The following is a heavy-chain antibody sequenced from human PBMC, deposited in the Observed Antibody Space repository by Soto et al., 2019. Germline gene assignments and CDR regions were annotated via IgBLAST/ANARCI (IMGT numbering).Heavy chain of an antibody. Sequence: EVQLLESGGGLVQPGGSLRLSCAASGFTFTNYAMSWVRQAPGKGLEWVSAISSGGGSTYYADSVKGRFTISRDNSKNTLPLLMNSLRAEDTAIYYCARGGGSGPFHYWGQGTLFTVSS. J-gene: IGHJ4*02. D-gene: IGHD3-16*01. CDR1: GFTFTNYA. V-gene: IGHV3-23*01. CDR2: ISSGGGST. CDR3: ARGGGSGPFHY.